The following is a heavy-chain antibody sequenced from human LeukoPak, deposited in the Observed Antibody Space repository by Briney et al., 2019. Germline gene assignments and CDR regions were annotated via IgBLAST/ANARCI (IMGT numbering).Heavy chain of an antibody. CDR1: GVTVSSKD. D-gene: IGHD2-15*01. Sequence: GGSLRLSCAASGVTVSSKDMNWGGQAAGKGRGGGSIIYSSGNTYYAPSVTRRFTISRDNSKNTLYLQMTSLRADDPAVYYCARAGPDIGYGMDVSGHGTTVTVSS. J-gene: IGHJ6*02. V-gene: IGHV3-53*01. CDR2: IYSSGNT. CDR3: ARAGPDIGYGMDV.